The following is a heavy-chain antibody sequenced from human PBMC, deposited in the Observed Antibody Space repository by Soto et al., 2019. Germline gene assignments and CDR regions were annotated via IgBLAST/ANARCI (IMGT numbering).Heavy chain of an antibody. D-gene: IGHD6-19*01. CDR1: GFTFSSYG. Sequence: QVQLVESGGGVVQPGRSLRLSCAASGFTFSSYGMHWVRQAPGKGLEWVAVISYDGSNKYYADSVKGRFTISRDNSTKTLYLQMNSLRAEDTAVYYCAKGQEQWRTVYYFDYWGQGTLVTVSS. V-gene: IGHV3-30*18. J-gene: IGHJ4*02. CDR2: ISYDGSNK. CDR3: AKGQEQWRTVYYFDY.